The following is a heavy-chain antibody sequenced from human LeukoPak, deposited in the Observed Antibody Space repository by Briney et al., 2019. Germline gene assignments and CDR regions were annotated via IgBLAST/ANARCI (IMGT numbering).Heavy chain of an antibody. D-gene: IGHD1-26*01. Sequence: PSETLSLTCAVYGGSFSGYYWSWIRQPPGKGLEWIGEINHSGSTNYNPSLKSRVTMSVDTSKNQFSLKLSSVTAADTAVYYCARDPRKGSGSYYRYFDLWGRGTLATVSS. CDR2: INHSGST. V-gene: IGHV4-34*01. CDR3: ARDPRKGSGSYYRYFDL. J-gene: IGHJ2*01. CDR1: GGSFSGYY.